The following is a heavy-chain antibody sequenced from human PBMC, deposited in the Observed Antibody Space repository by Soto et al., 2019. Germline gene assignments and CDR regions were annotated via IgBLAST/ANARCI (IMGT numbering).Heavy chain of an antibody. CDR2: ISCGGSYI. D-gene: IGHD2-15*01. Sequence: GGSLRLSCAASGFTFRNYAMNWVRQAPGKGLEWLSSISCGGSYIYYADSLMGRFTISRDNARNSPSLAMHGLRVEDTATYYSARVAIYCRCAGRFSVWGQGTVVTVAS. CDR1: GFTFRNYA. CDR3: ARVAIYCRCAGRFSV. J-gene: IGHJ4*02. V-gene: IGHV3-21*01.